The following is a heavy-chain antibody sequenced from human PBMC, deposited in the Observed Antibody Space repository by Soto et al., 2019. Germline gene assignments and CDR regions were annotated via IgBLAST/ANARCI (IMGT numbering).Heavy chain of an antibody. V-gene: IGHV3-21*01. CDR2: ISSSSSYI. J-gene: IGHJ6*02. CDR1: VFTFISYS. Sequence: GGSLRLSCASSVFTFISYSMNWVRQAPGKGLEWVSSISSSSSYIYYADSVKGRFTISRDNAKNSLYLQMNSLRAEDTAVYYCARASVGPHPKGMDVWGQGTTVTVSS. CDR3: ARASVGPHPKGMDV.